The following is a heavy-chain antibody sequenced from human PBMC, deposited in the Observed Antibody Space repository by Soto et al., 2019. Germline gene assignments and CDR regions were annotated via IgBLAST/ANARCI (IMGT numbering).Heavy chain of an antibody. Sequence: PSETLSLTCTVSCGSISSSSYYWGWIRQPPGKGLEWIGSIYYSGSTYYNPSLKSRVTISVDTSKNQFSLKLSSVTAADTAVYYCARRVHGMDVWGQGTTVTVSS. CDR3: ARRVHGMDV. CDR2: IYYSGST. D-gene: IGHD1-1*01. J-gene: IGHJ6*02. CDR1: CGSISSSSYY. V-gene: IGHV4-39*01.